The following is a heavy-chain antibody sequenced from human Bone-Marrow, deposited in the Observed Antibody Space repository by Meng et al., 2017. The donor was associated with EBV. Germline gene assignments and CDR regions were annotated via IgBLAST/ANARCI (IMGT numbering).Heavy chain of an antibody. Sequence: HRQLQESGPGLAKPSETLSLTCSVSGASISGSSYLWGWIRQSPGEGLEWIASIYYSGITYYNPSLKSRVSISVDTSNNQFSLRLTSVTAADTAVYYCATVKGGNYFPWFDPWGQGTLVTVSS. CDR1: GASISGSSYL. D-gene: IGHD3-9*01. CDR2: IYYSGIT. J-gene: IGHJ5*02. CDR3: ATVKGGNYFPWFDP. V-gene: IGHV4-39*07.